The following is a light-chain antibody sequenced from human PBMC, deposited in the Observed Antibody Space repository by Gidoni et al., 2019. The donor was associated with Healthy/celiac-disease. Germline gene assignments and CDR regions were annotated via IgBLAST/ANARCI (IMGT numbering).Light chain of an antibody. Sequence: EIVLTQSPGTLSLSPGERATLSCRASQSVSSSYLAWYQQKPGQAPRLLIYGASSRATGIPYRFSGSESGTDFTLTISRLEPEDFAVYYCQQYGSSPWTFGQGTKVEIK. J-gene: IGKJ1*01. CDR1: QSVSSSY. CDR2: GAS. V-gene: IGKV3-20*01. CDR3: QQYGSSPWT.